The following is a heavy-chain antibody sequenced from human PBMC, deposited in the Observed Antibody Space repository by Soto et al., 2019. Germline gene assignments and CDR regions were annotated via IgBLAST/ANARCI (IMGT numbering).Heavy chain of an antibody. CDR1: GFTVSSNY. CDR3: ARLLATGYFDY. V-gene: IGHV3-66*04. CDR2: IYSGGST. J-gene: IGHJ4*02. Sequence: PGGSLRLSCAASGFTVSSNYMSWVRQAPGKGLEWVSVIYSGGSTYYADSVKGRFTISRDNSKNTLYLQMNSLRAEDTAVYYCARLLATGYFDYWGQGTLVTVSS.